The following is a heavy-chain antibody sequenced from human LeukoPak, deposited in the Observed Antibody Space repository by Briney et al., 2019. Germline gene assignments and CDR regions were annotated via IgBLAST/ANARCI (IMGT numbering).Heavy chain of an antibody. Sequence: VASVKVSCKVSGYTLTELSMHWVPQAPGKGLEWMGGFDPEDGETIYAQKFQGRVTMTEDTSTDTAYMELSSLRSEDTAVYYCATDSNTAMVNFDYWGQGTLVTVSS. CDR3: ATDSNTAMVNFDY. CDR1: GYTLTELS. J-gene: IGHJ4*02. D-gene: IGHD5-18*01. V-gene: IGHV1-24*01. CDR2: FDPEDGET.